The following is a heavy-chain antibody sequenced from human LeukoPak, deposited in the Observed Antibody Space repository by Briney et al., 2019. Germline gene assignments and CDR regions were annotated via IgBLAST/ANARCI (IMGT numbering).Heavy chain of an antibody. CDR3: ATLGRAVAGGGY. CDR2: INAGNGNT. CDR1: GYTFTSYA. D-gene: IGHD6-19*01. J-gene: IGHJ4*02. V-gene: IGHV1-3*01. Sequence: GASVKVSCKASGYTFTSYAMHWVRQAPGQRLEWMGWINAGNGNTKYSQKFQGRVTITRDTSASTAYMALSSLTFEDTAVYYCATLGRAVAGGGYWGQGTLVTVSS.